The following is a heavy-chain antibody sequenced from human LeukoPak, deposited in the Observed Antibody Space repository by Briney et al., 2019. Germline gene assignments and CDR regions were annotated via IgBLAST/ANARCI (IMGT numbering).Heavy chain of an antibody. CDR3: ARAAVPRNYYDSSGYYYFDY. D-gene: IGHD3-22*01. V-gene: IGHV1-8*01. J-gene: IGHJ4*02. Sequence: ASVKVSCKASGYTFTSYDINWVRQATGQGLEWMGWMNPNSGNTGYAQKFQGRVTMTRNTSISTAYMELSSLRSEDTAVYYCARAAVPRNYYDSSGYYYFDYWGQGTLVTVSS. CDR1: GYTFTSYD. CDR2: MNPNSGNT.